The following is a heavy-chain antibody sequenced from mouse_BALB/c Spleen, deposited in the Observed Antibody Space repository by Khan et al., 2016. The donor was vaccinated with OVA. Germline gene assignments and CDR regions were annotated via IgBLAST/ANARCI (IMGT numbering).Heavy chain of an antibody. J-gene: IGHJ3*01. CDR2: IGYSGNT. CDR3: AGAVPGLAY. CDR1: GYSITSDYA. D-gene: IGHD6-1*01. Sequence: EVQLVESGPGLVKPSQSLSLTCTVTGYSITSDYAWNWIRQFPGNKLEWMGFIGYSGNTSYNPSLKSRISITRDTSQNQSFLQLNSVTTEDTAHYNSAGAVPGLAYWGQGTLVTVSA. V-gene: IGHV3-2*02.